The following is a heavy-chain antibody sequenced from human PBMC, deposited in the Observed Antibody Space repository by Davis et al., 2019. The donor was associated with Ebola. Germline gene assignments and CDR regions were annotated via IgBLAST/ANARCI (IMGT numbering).Heavy chain of an antibody. Sequence: PSETLSLTCAISGDSVSSGGWNWIRQSPSRGLEWLGRTYYNSKLYSDYAVSVKSRITINPDTSKNQFSLQLNSVTPEDTALYYCARGWFRGGMDVWGEGTTVTVPS. CDR2: TYYNSKLYS. CDR3: ARGWFRGGMDV. D-gene: IGHD3-10*01. CDR1: GDSVSSGG. J-gene: IGHJ6*04. V-gene: IGHV6-1*01.